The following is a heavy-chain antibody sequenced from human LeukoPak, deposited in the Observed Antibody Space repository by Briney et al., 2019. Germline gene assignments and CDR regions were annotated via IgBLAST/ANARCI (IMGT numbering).Heavy chain of an antibody. CDR1: GFTFSSYS. D-gene: IGHD3-10*01. Sequence: PGGSLRLSCAASGFTFSSYSMNWVRQAPGKGLEWVSSISSSSYIYYADSVKGRFTISRDNAKNSLYLQMNSLRAEDTAVYYCATGMVRGVAHFDYWGQGTLVTVSS. V-gene: IGHV3-21*01. J-gene: IGHJ4*02. CDR2: ISSSSYI. CDR3: ATGMVRGVAHFDY.